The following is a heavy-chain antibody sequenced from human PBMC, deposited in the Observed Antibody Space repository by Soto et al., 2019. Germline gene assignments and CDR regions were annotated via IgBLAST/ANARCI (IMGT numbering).Heavy chain of an antibody. D-gene: IGHD4-17*01. CDR1: GFTFSSYA. CDR2: MSGSGGST. J-gene: IGHJ4*02. CDR3: AKEGDYDPFHY. V-gene: IGHV3-23*01. Sequence: GGSLRLSCAASGFTFSSYAMSLVRQAPGKGLEWVSSMSGSGGSTYYADSVKGRFTISRDNSKNTLYLQMNSLRAEDTAVYYCAKEGDYDPFHYWGQGTLVTVSS.